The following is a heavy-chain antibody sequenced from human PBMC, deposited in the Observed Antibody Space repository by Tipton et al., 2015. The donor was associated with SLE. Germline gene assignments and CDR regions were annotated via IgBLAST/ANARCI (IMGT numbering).Heavy chain of an antibody. CDR3: VRRWDAFDV. J-gene: IGHJ3*01. V-gene: IGHV3-7*01. Sequence: SLRLSCAGSGFTFSNYWMSWVRQAPGKGLGWVADIKQDGSEKLYVDSVEDRFLISRDNALHSLYLQMNRLRVDDTARYFCVRRWDAFDVWGQGTTVTVSS. CDR1: GFTFSNYW. CDR2: IKQDGSEK.